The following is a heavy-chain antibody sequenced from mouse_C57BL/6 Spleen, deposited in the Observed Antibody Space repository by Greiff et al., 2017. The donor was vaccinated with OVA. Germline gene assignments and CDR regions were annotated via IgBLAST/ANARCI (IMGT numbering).Heavy chain of an antibody. CDR3: ARRAEGTAMDY. J-gene: IGHJ4*01. Sequence: QVTLKECGPGILQSSQTLSLTCSFSGFSLSTSGMGVSWIRQPSGKGLEWLAHIYWDDDKRYNPSLKSRLTISKDTSRNQVFLKITSVDTADTATYYCARRAEGTAMDYWGQGTSVTVSS. CDR1: GFSLSTSGMG. CDR2: IYWDDDK. D-gene: IGHD3-3*01. V-gene: IGHV8-12*01.